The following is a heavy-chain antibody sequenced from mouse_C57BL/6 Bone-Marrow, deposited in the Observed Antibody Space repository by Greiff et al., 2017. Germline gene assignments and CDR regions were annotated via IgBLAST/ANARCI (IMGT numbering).Heavy chain of an antibody. J-gene: IGHJ3*01. Sequence: VKLQESGAELARPGASVKLSCKASGYTFTSYGISWVKQRTGQGLEWIGEIYPRRGNTYYNEKFKGKATLTADKSYSTAYMELRRLSSEASAVYFCARHDPSAYWGQGTLGTVSA. CDR2: IYPRRGNT. CDR3: ARHDPSAY. CDR1: GYTFTSYG. D-gene: IGHD2-10*02. V-gene: IGHV1-81*01.